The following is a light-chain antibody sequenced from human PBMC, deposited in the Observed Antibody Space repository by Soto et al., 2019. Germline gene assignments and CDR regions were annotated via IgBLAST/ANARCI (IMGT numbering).Light chain of an antibody. J-gene: IGKJ4*01. CDR1: QSVSSSY. CDR2: DAS. CDR3: QQYHTWPIT. Sequence: EIVLTQSPGTLSLSPGERATLSCGASQSVSSSYLAWYQQKPGQAPRLLIFDASNRATGIPARFSGSGSGTEFTLTISSLQSEDCAIYYCQQYHTWPITFGGGTKVDIK. V-gene: IGKV3-15*01.